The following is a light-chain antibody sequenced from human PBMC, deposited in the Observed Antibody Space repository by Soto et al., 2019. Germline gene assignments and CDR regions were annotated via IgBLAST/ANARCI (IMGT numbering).Light chain of an antibody. V-gene: IGKV1-39*01. CDR2: AAS. CDR1: QSISTY. Sequence: DLQMTQSPSSLPASVGDRVTLTCRASQSISTYLNWYQQKPGKAPKLLIYAASSLQSGVPTRLSGNRSGTDFTLTISSLQPEDFANYSCQQSYTIPYTFGQGAKLEIK. CDR3: QQSYTIPYT. J-gene: IGKJ2*01.